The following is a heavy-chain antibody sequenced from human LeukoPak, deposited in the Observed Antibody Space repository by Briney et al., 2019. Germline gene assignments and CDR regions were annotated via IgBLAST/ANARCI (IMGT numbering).Heavy chain of an antibody. CDR1: GGSISSSSYY. V-gene: IGHV4-61*01. J-gene: IGHJ6*02. CDR3: ASQSDGEAYYYGMDV. Sequence: SETLSLTCTVSGGSISSSSYYWSWIRQPPGKGLEWIGYIYYSGSTNYNPSLKSRVTISVDTSKNQFSLKLSSVTAADTAVYYCASQSDGEAYYYGMDVWGQGTTVTVSS. D-gene: IGHD4-17*01. CDR2: IYYSGST.